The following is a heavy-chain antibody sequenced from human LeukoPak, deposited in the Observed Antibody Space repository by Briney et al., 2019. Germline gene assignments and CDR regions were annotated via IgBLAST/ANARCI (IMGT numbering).Heavy chain of an antibody. CDR2: IYGGGSA. CDR3: TREPDP. V-gene: IGHV4-4*07. CDR1: GASISSYY. J-gene: IGHJ5*02. Sequence: PSETLSLTCTVSGASISSYYWSWIRQPAGKGLEWIGRIYGGGSASYNPSLKSRVAMSVDTSKNQLSLKLSSVTAADTAVYYCTREPDPWGQGTLVTVSS.